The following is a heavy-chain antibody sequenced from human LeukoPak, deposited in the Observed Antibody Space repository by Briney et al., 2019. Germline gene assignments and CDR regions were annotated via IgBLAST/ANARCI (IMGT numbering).Heavy chain of an antibody. Sequence: SETLSLTCSVSGGSISSGPHYWNWIRQSAGKGLEWIGCLSSNGSTNYNPSLKSRVTISLDTSKNQFSLKLSSVTAADTALYSCARGYYGFFDYWGQGTLVTVSS. CDR3: ARGYYGFFDY. V-gene: IGHV4-61*02. D-gene: IGHD3-3*01. CDR1: GGSISSGPHY. CDR2: LSSNGST. J-gene: IGHJ4*02.